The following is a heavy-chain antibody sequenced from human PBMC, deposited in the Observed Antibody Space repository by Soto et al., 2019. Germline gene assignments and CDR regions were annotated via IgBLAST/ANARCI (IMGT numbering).Heavy chain of an antibody. Sequence: EEQLLESGGGLVQPGGSLRLSCATSKFTFSRYAMTWVSQAPGKGLEWVSSITESGGSTYYADSVKGRVTISRDNSENTVHLQMNALRAEDTARSYCVKDWSGNSCPCLDVWGQGTTVTVSS. CDR3: VKDWSGNSCPCLDV. J-gene: IGHJ6*02. D-gene: IGHD3-3*01. CDR1: KFTFSRYA. CDR2: ITESGGST. V-gene: IGHV3-23*01.